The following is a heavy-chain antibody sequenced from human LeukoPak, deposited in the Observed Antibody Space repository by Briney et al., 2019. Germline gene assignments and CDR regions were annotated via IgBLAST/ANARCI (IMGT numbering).Heavy chain of an antibody. V-gene: IGHV5-51*01. J-gene: IGHJ4*02. CDR2: IYPGDSDT. D-gene: IGHD6-6*01. CDR3: ARQPYSTSAKVDY. CDR1: GYRFTNYW. Sequence: GESLKISCKGSGYRFTNYWIAWVRQMPGKGLEWMGIIYPGDSDTRYSPSFRGQVTISADKSLTTAYLQWSSLKASDTAMYYCARQPYSTSAKVDYWGQGTLVTVSS.